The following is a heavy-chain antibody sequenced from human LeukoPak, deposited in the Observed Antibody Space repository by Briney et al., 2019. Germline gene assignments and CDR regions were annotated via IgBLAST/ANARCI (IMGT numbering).Heavy chain of an antibody. CDR2: ISSSSSTI. D-gene: IGHD2-15*01. V-gene: IGHV3-48*02. J-gene: IGHJ6*02. CDR3: GGGSCHTTFCYYYGMDV. CDR1: GFTFSSYS. Sequence: GGSLRLSCAASGFTFSSYSMNWVRQAPGKGLEWVSYISSSSSTIYYADSVKGRFTISRDNAKNSLYLQMNSLRDEDTAVYYCGGGSCHTTFCYYYGMDVWGQRTAVTVSS.